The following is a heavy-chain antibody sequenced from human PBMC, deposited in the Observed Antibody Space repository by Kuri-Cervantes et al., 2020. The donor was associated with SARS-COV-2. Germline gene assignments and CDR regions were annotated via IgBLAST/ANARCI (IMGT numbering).Heavy chain of an antibody. J-gene: IGHJ5*02. D-gene: IGHD3-10*01. CDR2: INQDGSEN. V-gene: IGHV3-7*01. CDR3: ARDSELGQGFDP. CDR1: AFTFSTYW. Sequence: GGSLRLSCAASAFTFSTYWMTWVRQAPGKGLECVANINQDGSENYYVDSVKGRFTISRDNAKNSLFLQMSGLRAEDSALYYCARDSELGQGFDPWGQGTLVTVSS.